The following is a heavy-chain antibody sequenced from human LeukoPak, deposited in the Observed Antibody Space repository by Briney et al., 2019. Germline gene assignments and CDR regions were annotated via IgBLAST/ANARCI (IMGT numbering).Heavy chain of an antibody. CDR2: IYSTGST. CDR1: GGSVRSYW. D-gene: IGHD1-26*01. Sequence: PSETLSLACDVSGGSVRSYWWGWVRQPAGKGLEWLGRIYSTGSTRFNPSLRSRLTLSIDTSTNQFSLKLTSVTAADTAVYFCARQGYTVSYYFLDYWSQGTLVTVSS. CDR3: ARQGYTVSYYFLDY. J-gene: IGHJ4*02. V-gene: IGHV4-4*07.